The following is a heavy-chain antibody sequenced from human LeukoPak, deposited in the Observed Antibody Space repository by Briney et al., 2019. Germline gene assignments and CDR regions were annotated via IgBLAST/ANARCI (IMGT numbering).Heavy chain of an antibody. V-gene: IGHV3-30*02. CDR1: GFTFSNYA. CDR3: AKPSLYYYDTSGYYRHWYFDL. J-gene: IGHJ2*01. Sequence: GGSLRLSCAASGFTFSNYAIHWVRQAPGKGLEWVAFIRHDGSNKYYVDSVKGRFTISRDNSKNTLYLQMNSLRAEDTAVYYCAKPSLYYYDTSGYYRHWYFDLWGRGTLVTVSS. CDR2: IRHDGSNK. D-gene: IGHD3-22*01.